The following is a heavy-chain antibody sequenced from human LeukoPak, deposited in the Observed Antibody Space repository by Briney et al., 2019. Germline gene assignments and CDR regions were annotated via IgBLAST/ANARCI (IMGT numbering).Heavy chain of an antibody. V-gene: IGHV3-23*01. CDR2: ISDSSRNS. D-gene: IGHD3-16*02. J-gene: IGHJ4*02. CDR1: GFTFRDYA. CDR3: ARHDSFIPF. Sequence: GGSLRLSCVASGFTFRDYAMSWVRRAPGKGLEYGSAISDSSRNSYYTDSVNGRCTISRDNSKNTVSLQINNLRTEDTAVYFCARHDSFIPFWGQGTLVTVTS.